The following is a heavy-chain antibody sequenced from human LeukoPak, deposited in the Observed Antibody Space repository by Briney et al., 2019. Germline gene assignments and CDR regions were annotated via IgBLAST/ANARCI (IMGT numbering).Heavy chain of an antibody. CDR1: GGTFISYA. Sequence: SVKVSCKASGGTFISYAISWVRQAPGQGLEWMGRIIPIFGTANYAQKFQGRVTITTDESTSTAYMELSSLRSEDTAVYYCARSGLLWFGELFGARVEDYYYYMDVWGKGTTVTVSS. V-gene: IGHV1-69*05. J-gene: IGHJ6*03. CDR3: ARSGLLWFGELFGARVEDYYYYMDV. D-gene: IGHD3-10*01. CDR2: IIPIFGTA.